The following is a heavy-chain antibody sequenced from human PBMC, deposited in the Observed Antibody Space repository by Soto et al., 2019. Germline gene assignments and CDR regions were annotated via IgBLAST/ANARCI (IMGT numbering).Heavy chain of an antibody. Sequence: GGSLRLSCAASGFTFSSYEMNWVRQAPGKGLAWVSYISSSGSTIYYADSVKGRFTISRDNAKNSLYLQMNSLRTEDTAVYYCARAPPLLLWFGPEGSGGYFDYWGQGTLVTVSS. V-gene: IGHV3-48*03. CDR2: ISSSGSTI. J-gene: IGHJ4*02. D-gene: IGHD3-10*01. CDR3: ARAPPLLLWFGPEGSGGYFDY. CDR1: GFTFSSYE.